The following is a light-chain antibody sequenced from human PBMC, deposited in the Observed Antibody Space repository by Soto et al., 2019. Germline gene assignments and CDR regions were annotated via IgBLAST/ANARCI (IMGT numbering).Light chain of an antibody. Sequence: EIVMTQSPATLSVSPGERATLSCRASQSISSDLAWYQQKPGQAPRLLLYGASTRATGVPARFSGSGSGTEFTLTISSLQSEDFAVYYCQRYREWPWTFGQGTKVEIK. CDR1: QSISSD. CDR2: GAS. CDR3: QRYREWPWT. V-gene: IGKV3-15*01. J-gene: IGKJ1*01.